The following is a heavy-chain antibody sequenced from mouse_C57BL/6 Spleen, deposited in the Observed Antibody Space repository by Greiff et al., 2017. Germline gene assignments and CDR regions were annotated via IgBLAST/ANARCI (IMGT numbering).Heavy chain of an antibody. CDR2: IDPSDSYT. V-gene: IGHV1-50*01. CDR1: GYTFTSYW. CDR3: ARGGLRQGFAY. D-gene: IGHD2-4*01. J-gene: IGHJ3*01. Sequence: QVQLQQPGAELVKPGASVKLSCKASGYTFTSYWMQWVKQRPGQGLEWIGEIDPSDSYTNYNQKFKGKATLTVDTSSSTAYMQLSSLTSEDSAVYYCARGGLRQGFAYWGQGTLVTVSA.